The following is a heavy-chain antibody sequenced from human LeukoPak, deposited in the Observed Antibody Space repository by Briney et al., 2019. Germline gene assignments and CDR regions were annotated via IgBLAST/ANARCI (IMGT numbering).Heavy chain of an antibody. CDR3: ATNKDWAEAD. V-gene: IGHV4/OR15-8*02. D-gene: IGHD3/OR15-3a*01. CDR1: GGSISSSNW. J-gene: IGHJ4*02. CDR2: IYYRGDI. Sequence: SETLSLTCAVSGGSISSSNWWSWIRQSPGQGLEWIGNIYYRGDINYNPSLKSRVIISIDTSKNQFSLKVTSLTAADTAVYYCATNKDWAEADWGQGTLVIVSS.